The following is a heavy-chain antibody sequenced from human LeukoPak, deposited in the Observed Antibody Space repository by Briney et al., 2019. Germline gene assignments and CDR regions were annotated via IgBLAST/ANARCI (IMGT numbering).Heavy chain of an antibody. Sequence: GESLKISCKASGYSFPNHWIGWVRQMPGKGLEWVGIIFPGDSDTRYGPSFQGQVTISADKSISTVYLQWSSLKASDTAMYYCARVAFSGYEVGYWGQGTLVTVSS. CDR2: IFPGDSDT. V-gene: IGHV5-51*01. D-gene: IGHD5-12*01. CDR1: GYSFPNHW. J-gene: IGHJ4*02. CDR3: ARVAFSGYEVGY.